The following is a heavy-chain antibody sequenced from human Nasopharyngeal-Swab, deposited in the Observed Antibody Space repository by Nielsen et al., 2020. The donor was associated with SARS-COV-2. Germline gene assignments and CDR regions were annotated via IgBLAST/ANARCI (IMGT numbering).Heavy chain of an antibody. D-gene: IGHD3-16*01. J-gene: IGHJ4*02. CDR3: ARAMITFGGVTHFDY. V-gene: IGHV4-59*12. Sequence: SETLSLPCPVPGGALSSYYWNWIRQPPGKGLEWIGYIYYSGSTNYNPSLKSRVTISVDTSKNQFSLKLSSVTAADTAVYYCARAMITFGGVTHFDYWGQGTLVTVSS. CDR1: GGALSSYY. CDR2: IYYSGST.